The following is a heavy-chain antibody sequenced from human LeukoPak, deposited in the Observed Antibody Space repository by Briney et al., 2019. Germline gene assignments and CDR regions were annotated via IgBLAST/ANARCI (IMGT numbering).Heavy chain of an antibody. CDR1: GFTFSSYG. D-gene: IGHD1-20*01. CDR3: AKGAWYNWNHYFDY. J-gene: IGHJ4*02. Sequence: GGSLRLSCTASGFTFSSYGMSWVRQAPGKGLEWVSAISSSGGSTYYADSVKGRLTISRDNSKNTLYPQMNSLRAEDTAVYYCAKGAWYNWNHYFDYWGQGTLVTVSS. CDR2: ISSSGGST. V-gene: IGHV3-23*01.